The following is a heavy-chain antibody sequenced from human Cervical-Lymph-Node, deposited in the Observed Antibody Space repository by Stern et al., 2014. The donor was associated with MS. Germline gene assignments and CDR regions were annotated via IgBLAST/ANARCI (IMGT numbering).Heavy chain of an antibody. D-gene: IGHD2-21*01. CDR1: GYSFTSYW. Sequence: EVQLVQSGAEVKKPGESLKISCKGSGYSFTSYWIGWVRQMPGKGLEWRGINYPGGSDTRYSPSFQGQVPISADKSISTASLQWSSLKASDTAMYFCARHCGFRPGCIDYWGQGTLVTVSS. J-gene: IGHJ4*02. V-gene: IGHV5-51*01. CDR2: NYPGGSDT. CDR3: ARHCGFRPGCIDY.